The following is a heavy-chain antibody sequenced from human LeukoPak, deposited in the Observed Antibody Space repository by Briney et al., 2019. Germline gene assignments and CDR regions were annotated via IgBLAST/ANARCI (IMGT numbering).Heavy chain of an antibody. V-gene: IGHV4-59*01. J-gene: IGHJ6*02. Sequence: SETLSFTCTVSGGSISSYYWSWIRQPPGKGLEWIGYIYYSGSTNYNPSLKSRVTISVDTSKNQFSLKLSSVTAADTAVYYCASLGGSATPRAYGMDVWGQGTTVTVSS. CDR2: IYYSGST. CDR1: GGSISSYY. D-gene: IGHD3-10*01. CDR3: ASLGGSATPRAYGMDV.